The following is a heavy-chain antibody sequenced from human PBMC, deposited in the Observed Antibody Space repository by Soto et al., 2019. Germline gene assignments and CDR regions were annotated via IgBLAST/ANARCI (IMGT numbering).Heavy chain of an antibody. CDR2: IYYSGST. CDR1: GGSISSYY. J-gene: IGHJ4*02. D-gene: IGHD3-10*01. V-gene: IGHV4-59*01. Sequence: SETLSLTCTVSGGSISSYYWSWIRQPPGKGLEWIGYIYYSGSTNYNPSLKSRVNISVDTSKNQFSLKLSSVTAADTAVYYCASGRRYYGSGSYVYYFDYWGQGTLVTVSS. CDR3: ASGRRYYGSGSYVYYFDY.